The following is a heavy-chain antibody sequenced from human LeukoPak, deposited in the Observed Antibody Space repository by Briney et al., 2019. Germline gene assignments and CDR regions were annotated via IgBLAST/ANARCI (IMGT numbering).Heavy chain of an antibody. J-gene: IGHJ4*02. V-gene: IGHV1-69*13. CDR1: GGTFSSYA. CDR3: ARAPNYYGSGSYDY. CDR2: IIPIFGTA. Sequence: SVKVSCKASGGTFSSYAISWVRQAPGQGLEWMGGIIPIFGTANYAQRFQGRVTITADESTSTAYMELSSLRSEDTAVYYCARAPNYYGSGSYDYWGQGTLVTVSS. D-gene: IGHD3-10*01.